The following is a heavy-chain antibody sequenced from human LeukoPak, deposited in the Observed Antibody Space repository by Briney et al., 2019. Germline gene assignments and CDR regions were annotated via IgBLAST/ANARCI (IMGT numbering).Heavy chain of an antibody. Sequence: ASVKVSCKASGYTFTGYYMHWVRQAPGQGLEWRGWINPYSGGTIYAQKFQGRVTMTRDTSISTAYMELSRLRSDDTAVYSCARAIGDCSGGSCYGFWFDPWGQGHLVTVSS. CDR3: ARAIGDCSGGSCYGFWFDP. CDR1: GYTFTGYY. V-gene: IGHV1-2*02. CDR2: INPYSGGT. D-gene: IGHD2-15*01. J-gene: IGHJ5*02.